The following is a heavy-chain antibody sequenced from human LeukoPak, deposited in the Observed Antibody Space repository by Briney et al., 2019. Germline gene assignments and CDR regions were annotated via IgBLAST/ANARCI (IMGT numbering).Heavy chain of an antibody. Sequence: ASVKVSCKASGYTFTSYGISWVRQAPGQGLEWMGWISAYNGNTGYAQKFQGRVTMTRNTSISTAYMELRSLRSDDTALYYCVISFPGYTSSPNWFDPWGQGTLVIVSS. D-gene: IGHD2-2*02. J-gene: IGHJ5*02. V-gene: IGHV1-18*01. CDR2: ISAYNGNT. CDR3: VISFPGYTSSPNWFDP. CDR1: GYTFTSYG.